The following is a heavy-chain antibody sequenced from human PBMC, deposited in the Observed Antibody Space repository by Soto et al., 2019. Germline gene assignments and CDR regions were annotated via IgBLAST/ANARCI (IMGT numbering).Heavy chain of an antibody. CDR1: GVSISSSHW. V-gene: IGHV4-4*02. D-gene: IGHD3-22*01. J-gene: IGHJ4*02. CDR3: ARNVGIFYDNSPAGHFDF. CDR2: VNHCGST. Sequence: QVQLQESGPGLVKPSGTLSLTCAVSGVSISSSHWWSWVRQPPGKGLDWIGEVNHCGSTKYDPSLKSRVTISLDRSKNQLSLKLTSVTAADTAVYYCARNVGIFYDNSPAGHFDFWGQGTLVTVSS.